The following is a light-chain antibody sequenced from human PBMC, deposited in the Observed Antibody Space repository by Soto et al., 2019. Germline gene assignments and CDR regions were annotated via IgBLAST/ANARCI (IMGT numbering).Light chain of an antibody. CDR1: QSINTY. Sequence: DIQMTQSPSSLSASVGDRVTITCRASQSINTYLNWYQQKPGKAPNLLIYAASTLQSGVPSRFSGSGSGTDFTLTISSLQPEDFATYYCQQSYGSPYTFGQGTKLEIK. CDR3: QQSYGSPYT. J-gene: IGKJ2*01. CDR2: AAS. V-gene: IGKV1-39*01.